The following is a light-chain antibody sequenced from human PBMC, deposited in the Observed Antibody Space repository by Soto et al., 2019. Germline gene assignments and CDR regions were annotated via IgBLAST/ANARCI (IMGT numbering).Light chain of an antibody. CDR3: CSYAGTPYV. CDR1: SSDVGAYNY. CDR2: DVN. J-gene: IGLJ1*01. V-gene: IGLV2-11*01. Sequence: QSVLTQPRSVSGSPGQSVTISCTGTSSDVGAYNYVSWYQQHPDKAPKFMIYDVNKRPSGVTDRFSGSKSGNTASLTISGLQAEDEADYYCCSYAGTPYVFGTGTKVTVL.